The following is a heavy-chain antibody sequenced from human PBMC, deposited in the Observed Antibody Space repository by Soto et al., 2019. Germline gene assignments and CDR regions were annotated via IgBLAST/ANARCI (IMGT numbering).Heavy chain of an antibody. Sequence: SLRLSCAASGFTFSSYSMNWVRQAPGKGLEWVSSISSSSSYIYYADSVKGRFTISRDNAKNSLYLQMNSLRAEDTAVYYCARVRSSSYYYYGMDVRGQGTTVTVSS. D-gene: IGHD6-6*01. J-gene: IGHJ6*02. CDR2: ISSSSSYI. CDR3: ARVRSSSYYYYGMDV. CDR1: GFTFSSYS. V-gene: IGHV3-21*01.